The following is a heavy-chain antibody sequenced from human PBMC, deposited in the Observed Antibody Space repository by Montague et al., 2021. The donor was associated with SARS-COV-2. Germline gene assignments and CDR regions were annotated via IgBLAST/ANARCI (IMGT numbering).Heavy chain of an antibody. D-gene: IGHD3-16*02. Sequence: SLRLSSAASGFTFSSYAMHWVRQAPGKGLEWVAVISYDGSNKYYADSVKGRFTISRDNSKNTLYLQMNSLRAEDTAVYYCARDNYDYVWGSYRYIYWGQGTLVTVSS. J-gene: IGHJ4*02. CDR3: ARDNYDYVWGSYRYIY. V-gene: IGHV3-30*04. CDR2: ISYDGSNK. CDR1: GFTFSSYA.